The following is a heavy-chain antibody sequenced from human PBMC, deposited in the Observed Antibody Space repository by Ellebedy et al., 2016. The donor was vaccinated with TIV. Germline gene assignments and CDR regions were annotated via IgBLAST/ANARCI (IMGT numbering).Heavy chain of an antibody. Sequence: SETLSLTCTVSGGSISSYYWSWIRQPPGKGLEWIGYIYNSGSTNYNPSLKSRVTILVDMSKNQFSLKLRSVTAAATAVDYCASESRYYDIWTGYYTFEAGGFDIWGQGTMVTVSS. J-gene: IGHJ3*02. V-gene: IGHV4-59*01. CDR3: ASESRYYDIWTGYYTFEAGGFDI. D-gene: IGHD3-9*01. CDR1: GGSISSYY. CDR2: IYNSGST.